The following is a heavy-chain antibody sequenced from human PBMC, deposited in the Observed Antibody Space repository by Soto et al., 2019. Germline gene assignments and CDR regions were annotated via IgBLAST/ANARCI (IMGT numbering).Heavy chain of an antibody. CDR2: VSPPFRTS. Sequence: QVQLVQSGAAVKKPGSSVKVSCKTSGVSFNNNGIGWVRQAPGHGLEWMGGVSPPFRTSNYARKFQGRISITADASTGPVNMEPSSLTSEDTAQYYCARVLYYGSGSYSPYGMDVWGQGTTVTVSS. V-gene: IGHV1-69*01. D-gene: IGHD3-10*01. CDR1: GVSFNNNG. J-gene: IGHJ6*02. CDR3: ARVLYYGSGSYSPYGMDV.